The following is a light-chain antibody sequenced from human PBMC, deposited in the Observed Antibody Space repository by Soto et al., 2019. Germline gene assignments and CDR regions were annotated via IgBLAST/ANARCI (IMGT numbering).Light chain of an antibody. Sequence: DIQMTQSPSSLSASVGDRVTISCRASQSISSFLNWYQQKPGKAPKLLIYAASSLQSGVPSRFSGSGSGTDFTLTISSLQPEDFATYYCQHSYTMPLAFGGGTKVDIK. J-gene: IGKJ4*01. CDR1: QSISSF. V-gene: IGKV1-39*01. CDR3: QHSYTMPLA. CDR2: AAS.